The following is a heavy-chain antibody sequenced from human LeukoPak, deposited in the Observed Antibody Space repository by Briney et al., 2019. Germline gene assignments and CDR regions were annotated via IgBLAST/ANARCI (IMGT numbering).Heavy chain of an antibody. V-gene: IGHV3-74*01. Sequence: PGGSLRLSCAASGFTFSSYWMHWVRQAPGKGLVWVSRINSDGSSTSYADSVKGRFTISRDNAKNTLYLQMNSLRAEDTAVYYCARDRTSCYLLCGGHNWFDPWGQGTLVTVSS. CDR3: ARDRTSCYLLCGGHNWFDP. CDR1: GFTFSSYW. CDR2: INSDGSST. J-gene: IGHJ5*02. D-gene: IGHD2-2*01.